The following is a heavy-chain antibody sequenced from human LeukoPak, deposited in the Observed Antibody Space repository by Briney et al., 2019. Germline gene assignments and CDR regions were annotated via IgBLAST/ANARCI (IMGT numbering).Heavy chain of an antibody. CDR3: ARARPGIAATGTWAAPV. Sequence: SETLSLTCTVSGYSISSGYWWGWIRQSPGMGLEWIGSVHHSGSTYYNPSFKSRVTISVDTSKNQFSLKLSSVTAADTAVYYCARARPGIAATGTWAAPVWGQGTLVTVSS. D-gene: IGHD6-13*01. CDR1: GYSISSGYW. CDR2: VHHSGST. J-gene: IGHJ4*02. V-gene: IGHV4-38-2*02.